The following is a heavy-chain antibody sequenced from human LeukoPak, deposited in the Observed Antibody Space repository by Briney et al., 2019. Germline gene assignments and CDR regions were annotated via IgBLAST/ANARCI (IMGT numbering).Heavy chain of an antibody. J-gene: IGHJ4*02. D-gene: IGHD3-22*01. CDR2: ISSSGSTI. Sequence: GGSPRLSCAASGFTFSDYYMSWIRQAPGKGLEWVSYISSSGSTIYYADSVKGRFTISRDNAKNSLYLQMNSLRAEDTAVYYCARDRAKYYYDDPGYWGQGTLVTVSS. CDR3: ARDRAKYYYDDPGY. CDR1: GFTFSDYY. V-gene: IGHV3-11*01.